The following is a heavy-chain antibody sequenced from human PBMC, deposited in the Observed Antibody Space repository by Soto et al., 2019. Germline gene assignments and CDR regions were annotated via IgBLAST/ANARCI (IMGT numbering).Heavy chain of an antibody. V-gene: IGHV3-30-3*01. J-gene: IGHJ4*02. D-gene: IGHD3-22*01. CDR1: GFTFSSYT. CDR2: ISYDGSNK. CDR3: ARDVTYYYDSSGYYQGPFDY. Sequence: QVQLVESGGGVVQPGRSLRLSCAASGFTFSSYTMHWVRQAPGKGLEWVAVISYDGSNKYYADSVKGRFTISRDNSKNTXYXXMNSLRAEDTAVYYCARDVTYYYDSSGYYQGPFDYWGQGTLVTVSS.